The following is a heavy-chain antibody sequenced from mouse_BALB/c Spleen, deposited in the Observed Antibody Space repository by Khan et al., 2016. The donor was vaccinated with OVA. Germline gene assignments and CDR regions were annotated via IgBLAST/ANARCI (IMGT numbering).Heavy chain of an antibody. CDR1: GFSLTSYG. V-gene: IGHV2-9*02. Sequence: QVQLKESGPGLVAPSQSLSITCTVTGFSLTSYGVHWFRQPPGKGMEWLGVILAGGSTNYNTALITRLSTSKENSNSQVILKMHSLQTDDTAMYYCARLEDIWGQGTTLTVSS. D-gene: IGHD1-3*01. CDR2: ILAGGST. CDR3: ARLEDI. J-gene: IGHJ2*01.